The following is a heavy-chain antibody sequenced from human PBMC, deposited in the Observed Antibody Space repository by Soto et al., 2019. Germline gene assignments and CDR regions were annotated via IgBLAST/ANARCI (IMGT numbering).Heavy chain of an antibody. V-gene: IGHV4-34*01. CDR1: GGSFSGYY. D-gene: IGHD1-26*01. CDR2: INHSGST. J-gene: IGHJ5*02. CDR3: ARGRGRFDP. Sequence: SETLSLTCAVYGGSFSGYYWSWIRQPPGKGLEWIGEINHSGSTNYNPSLKSRVTISVDTSKNQFSLKLSSVTAADTAVYYCARGRGRFDPWGQGTLVTVSS.